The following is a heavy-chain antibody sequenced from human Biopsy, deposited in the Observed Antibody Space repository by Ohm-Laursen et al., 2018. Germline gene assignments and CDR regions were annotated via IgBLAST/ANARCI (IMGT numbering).Heavy chain of an antibody. CDR3: ARHPTGFWFDP. CDR2: IFYGGIT. Sequence: SDTLSLTCTVSGGSISSETNYWGWIRQPPGKGLEWIGSIFYGGITYYNPSLKRRVTISVDTSKNQFSLNLSSVTGADTAVYYCARHPTGFWFDPWGQGTLVTVSS. V-gene: IGHV4-39*01. CDR1: GGSISSETNY. J-gene: IGHJ5*02.